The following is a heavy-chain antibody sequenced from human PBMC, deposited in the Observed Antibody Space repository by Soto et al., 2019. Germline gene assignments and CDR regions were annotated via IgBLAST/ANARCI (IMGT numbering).Heavy chain of an antibody. D-gene: IGHD4-17*01. CDR1: GGSIISTFYY. J-gene: IGHJ5*02. CDR2: IHYSGET. Sequence: PSETLSLTCTVSGGSIISTFYYWGWLRQPPGRGLEWFANIHYSGETHYSPSLKSRVAISLATSKSQFSLTLDSVTAADTAVYYCARRPDFRDHGWFDPWGQGILVTVSS. V-gene: IGHV4-39*01. CDR3: ARRPDFRDHGWFDP.